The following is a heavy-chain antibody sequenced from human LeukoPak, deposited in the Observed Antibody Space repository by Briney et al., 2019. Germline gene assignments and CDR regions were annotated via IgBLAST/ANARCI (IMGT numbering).Heavy chain of an antibody. D-gene: IGHD3-16*01. CDR3: AKSGFLGPDYCDY. J-gene: IGHJ4*02. Sequence: GGSLRLSCVASGITFSSHPKRWVRQAPGKGLEWVSTISGSGGSTYYADSVKGRLTISRDNSKNTLYLQMNSLRAEDTAVYYCAKSGFLGPDYCDYWGQGTLVTVSS. CDR1: GITFSSHP. V-gene: IGHV3-23*01. CDR2: ISGSGGST.